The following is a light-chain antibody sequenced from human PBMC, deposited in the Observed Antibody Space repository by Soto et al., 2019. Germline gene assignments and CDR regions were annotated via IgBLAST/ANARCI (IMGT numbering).Light chain of an antibody. CDR3: SSYAGSNTWV. CDR1: SSDVGSYNL. J-gene: IGLJ3*02. CDR2: EVR. V-gene: IGLV2-23*02. Sequence: QSALTQPASVSGSPGQSITISCTGTSSDVGSYNLVSWHQQHPGKSPKVMIYEVRKRPSGVSNRFSGSKSGNTASLTISGLQAEDEAEYHCSSYAGSNTWVFGGGTKLTVL.